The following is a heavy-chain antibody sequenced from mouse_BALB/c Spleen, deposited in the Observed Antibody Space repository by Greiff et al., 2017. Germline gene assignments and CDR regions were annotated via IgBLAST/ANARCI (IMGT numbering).Heavy chain of an antibody. V-gene: IGHV1-67*01. Sequence: VQLQESGPELVRPGVSVKISCKGSGYTFTDYAMHWVKQSHAKSLEWIGVISTYYGNTNYNQKFKGKATMTVDKSSSTAYMERARLTSEDSAIYCCASPSYGNYVFAYWGQGTLVTVSA. J-gene: IGHJ3*01. CDR2: ISTYYGNT. CDR1: GYTFTDYA. D-gene: IGHD2-10*02. CDR3: ASPSYGNYVFAY.